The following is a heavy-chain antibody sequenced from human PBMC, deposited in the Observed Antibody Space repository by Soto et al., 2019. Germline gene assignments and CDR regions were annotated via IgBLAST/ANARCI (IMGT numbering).Heavy chain of an antibody. CDR1: GFTFSSCG. CDR3: ARESSWLLYWFDP. J-gene: IGHJ5*02. Sequence: GGSLRLSCAASGFTFSSCGMHWVRQAPGKGLEWVAVIWYDGSNKYYADSVKGRFTISRDNSKNTLYLQMNSLRAEDTAVYYCARESSWLLYWFDPWGQGTLVTVSS. D-gene: IGHD6-19*01. V-gene: IGHV3-33*01. CDR2: IWYDGSNK.